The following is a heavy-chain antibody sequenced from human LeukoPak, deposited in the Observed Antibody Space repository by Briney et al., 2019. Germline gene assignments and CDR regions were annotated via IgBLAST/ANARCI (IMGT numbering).Heavy chain of an antibody. Sequence: SETLSLTCAVYGGSFSGYYWSWIRQPPGKGLEWIGEINHSGSTNYNPSLKSRVTISVDTSKNQFSLKLSSVTAADTAVYYCARGGHDSSGYYHFGSYYYYYYMDVWGKGTTVTVSS. CDR1: GGSFSGYY. CDR3: ARGGHDSSGYYHFGSYYYYYYMDV. CDR2: INHSGST. J-gene: IGHJ6*03. V-gene: IGHV4-34*01. D-gene: IGHD3-22*01.